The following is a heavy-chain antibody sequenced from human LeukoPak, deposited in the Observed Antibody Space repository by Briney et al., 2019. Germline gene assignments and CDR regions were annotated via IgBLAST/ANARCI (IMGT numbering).Heavy chain of an antibody. CDR3: ARDLAWDAFDI. CDR1: GFNFTNYN. V-gene: IGHV3-21*06. Sequence: PGGSLRLSCAASGFNFTNYNMNWVRQAPGKVLKWVSSIHSSSGSIYYADSLKGRFTISRDNAKNSLYLQMNSLRAEDTAVYYCARDLAWDAFDIWGQGTMVTVSS. CDR2: IHSSSGSI. J-gene: IGHJ3*02.